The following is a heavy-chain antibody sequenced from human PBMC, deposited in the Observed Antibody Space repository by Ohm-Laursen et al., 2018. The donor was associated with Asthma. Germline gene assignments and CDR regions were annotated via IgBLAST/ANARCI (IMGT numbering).Heavy chain of an antibody. Sequence: GASVKVSCKASGYTFTSYGISWVRQAPGQGLEWMGWISAYNGNTNYAQKLQGRVTMTTDTSTSTAYMELRSLRSDDTAVYYCARESEVAAAGSPGIAVAGSSYYYYGMDVWGQGTTVTVSS. V-gene: IGHV1-18*04. D-gene: IGHD6-19*01. CDR3: ARESEVAAAGSPGIAVAGSSYYYYGMDV. CDR2: ISAYNGNT. J-gene: IGHJ6*02. CDR1: GYTFTSYG.